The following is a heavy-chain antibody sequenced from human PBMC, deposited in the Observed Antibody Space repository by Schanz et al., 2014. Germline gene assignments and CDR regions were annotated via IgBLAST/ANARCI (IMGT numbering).Heavy chain of an antibody. CDR2: MSYDGSIK. J-gene: IGHJ4*02. CDR3: AKDSTHIDIVRVPTAIDY. D-gene: IGHD2-2*01. CDR1: GFAFSVYG. Sequence: QVQMVESGGGVVQPGRSLRLSCAASGFAFSVYGMHWVRQAPGKGPEWVAVMSYDGSIKYYGDSVKGRFTISRDNSKNTLYLHMNTLRSEDTAVYYCAKDSTHIDIVRVPTAIDYWGQGTLVTVSS. V-gene: IGHV3-30*18.